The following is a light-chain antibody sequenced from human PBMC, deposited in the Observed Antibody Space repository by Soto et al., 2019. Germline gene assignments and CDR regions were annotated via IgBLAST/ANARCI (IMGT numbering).Light chain of an antibody. V-gene: IGLV2-14*01. J-gene: IGLJ1*01. CDR3: SSYASSSTYG. Sequence: QSVLTQPASVSVSPGQSITISCTGNSSDVGGYNYVSWYQQHPGKAPKIMIYEVSNRPPAHSNRFSGSKSGNTASLTISGFQAEDEAEYYCSSYASSSTYGVGTGTKVTV. CDR2: EVS. CDR1: SSDVGGYNY.